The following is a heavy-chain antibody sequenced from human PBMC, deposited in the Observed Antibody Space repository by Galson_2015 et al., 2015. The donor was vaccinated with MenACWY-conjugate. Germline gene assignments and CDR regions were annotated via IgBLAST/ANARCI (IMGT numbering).Heavy chain of an antibody. V-gene: IGHV4-34*01. D-gene: IGHD6-25*01. CDR1: GDSFSGYY. CDR2: ISHSGST. Sequence: ETLSLACAVYGDSFSGYYWRWIRQPPGKGLEWIGEISHSGSTNYNPSLKSRVTISLDTSKNQFSLRLSSVTAADTAVYYCARWRSDSSGWYSDYWGQGTLVTVSS. J-gene: IGHJ4*02. CDR3: ARWRSDSSGWYSDY.